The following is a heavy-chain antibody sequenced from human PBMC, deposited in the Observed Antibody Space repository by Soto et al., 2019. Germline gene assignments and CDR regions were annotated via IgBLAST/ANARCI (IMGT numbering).Heavy chain of an antibody. D-gene: IGHD3-22*01. Sequence: SETLSLTCTVSGGSISSSSYYWNWIRQHPGKGLEWIGYIYYSGSTNYNPSLKSRVTISVDTSKNQFSLKLSSVTAADTAVYYCARVDSSGYTNWFDPWGQGTLVTVSS. CDR2: IYYSGST. CDR1: GGSISSSSYY. J-gene: IGHJ5*02. CDR3: ARVDSSGYTNWFDP. V-gene: IGHV4-61*01.